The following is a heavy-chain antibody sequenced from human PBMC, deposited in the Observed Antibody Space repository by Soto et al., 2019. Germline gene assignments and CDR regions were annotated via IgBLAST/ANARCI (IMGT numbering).Heavy chain of an antibody. V-gene: IGHV1-24*01. J-gene: IGHJ4*02. CDR3: ATDQYYYDSSRRNGGFDY. CDR1: GYTLTELS. Sequence: ASVKVSCKVSGYTLTELSMHWVRQAPGKGLEWMGGFDPEDGETIYAQKFQGRVTMTEDTSTDTAYMELSNLRSEDTAVYYCATDQYYYDSSRRNGGFDYWGQGTLVTVSS. CDR2: FDPEDGET. D-gene: IGHD3-22*01.